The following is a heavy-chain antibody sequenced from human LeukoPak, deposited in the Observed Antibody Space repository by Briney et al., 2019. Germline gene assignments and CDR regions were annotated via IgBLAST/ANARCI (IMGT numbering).Heavy chain of an antibody. CDR2: ISGYNGDT. V-gene: IGHV1-18*04. D-gene: IGHD2-2*01. Sequence: ASVKVSCKASGYTFTSYGFSWVRQAPGQGLEWMGWISGYNGDTNYAQKFQGRVTMTTDTSTNTAYMELRSLRSGDTAVYYCARATRYCSSTSCWAQIYYFDYWGQGTLVTVSS. CDR3: ARATRYCSSTSCWAQIYYFDY. J-gene: IGHJ4*02. CDR1: GYTFTSYG.